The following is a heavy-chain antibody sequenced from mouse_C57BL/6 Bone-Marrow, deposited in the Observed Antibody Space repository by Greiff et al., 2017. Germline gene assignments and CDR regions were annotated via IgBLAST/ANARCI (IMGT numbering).Heavy chain of an antibody. V-gene: IGHV1-59*01. CDR2: IDPSDSYT. CDR3: ARDDYDGFAD. Sequence: QVQLQQPGAELVRPGTSVKLSCKASGYTFTSYWMHWVKQRPGQGLEWIGVIDPSDSYTNYNQKFKGKATLTVDTSSSPAYMQLSSLTSEDSAVYYCARDDYDGFADWGKGTLVTVSA. CDR1: GYTFTSYW. J-gene: IGHJ3*01. D-gene: IGHD2-4*01.